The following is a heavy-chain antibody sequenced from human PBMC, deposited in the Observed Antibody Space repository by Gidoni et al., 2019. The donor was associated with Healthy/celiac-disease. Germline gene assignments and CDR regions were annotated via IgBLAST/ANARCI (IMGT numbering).Heavy chain of an antibody. D-gene: IGHD3-3*01. CDR3: TTDAIFGVVIYYYGMDV. V-gene: IGHV3-15*07. CDR1: GFTFSNAW. CDR2: IKSKTDGGTT. Sequence: EVQLVESGGGLVKPGGSLRLSCAASGFTFSNAWMNWVRQAPGKGLGWVGRIKSKTDGGTTDYAAPVKGRFTISRDDSKNTLYLQMNSLKTEDTAVYYCTTDAIFGVVIYYYGMDVWGQGTTVTVSS. J-gene: IGHJ6*02.